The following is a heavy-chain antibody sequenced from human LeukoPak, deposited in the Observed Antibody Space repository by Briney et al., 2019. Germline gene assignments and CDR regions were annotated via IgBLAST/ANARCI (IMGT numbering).Heavy chain of an antibody. CDR3: ARFRVVVPAAVGDHYYYYGMDV. Sequence: SQTLSLTCAISGDSVSSNSAAWNWIRQSPSRGLEWLGRTYYRSKWYNDYAVSVKGRITINPDTSKNQFSLQLNSVTPEDTAVYYCARFRVVVPAAVGDHYYYYGMDVWGQGTTVTVSS. CDR1: GDSVSSNSAA. V-gene: IGHV6-1*01. J-gene: IGHJ6*02. D-gene: IGHD2-2*01. CDR2: TYYRSKWYN.